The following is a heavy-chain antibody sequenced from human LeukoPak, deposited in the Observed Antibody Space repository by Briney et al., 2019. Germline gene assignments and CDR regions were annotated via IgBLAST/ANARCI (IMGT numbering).Heavy chain of an antibody. CDR1: GFPFSSYT. CDR3: AREASSGSYLEN. D-gene: IGHD3-10*01. V-gene: IGHV3-21*05. J-gene: IGHJ4*02. Sequence: GGSLRLSCAASGFPFSSYTFNWVRQAPGKGLEWGSYISSSGNIYYADSVKGRLTISRDNARNSLSLQMNSLRAEDTAVYYCAREASSGSYLENWGQGTLVTVSS. CDR2: ISSSGNI.